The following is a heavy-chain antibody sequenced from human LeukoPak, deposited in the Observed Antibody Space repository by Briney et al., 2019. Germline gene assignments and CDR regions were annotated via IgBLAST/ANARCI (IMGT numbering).Heavy chain of an antibody. J-gene: IGHJ4*02. Sequence: GGSLRLSCAASGFTFSSYAMSWVRQAPGKGLEWVSAISGSGGSTYYADSVKGRFTISRDNAKNALYLQMNSLRAEDTAVYYCAKDLHYGSADYWGQGTLVTVSS. CDR2: ISGSGGST. V-gene: IGHV3-23*01. CDR1: GFTFSSYA. CDR3: AKDLHYGSADY. D-gene: IGHD3-10*01.